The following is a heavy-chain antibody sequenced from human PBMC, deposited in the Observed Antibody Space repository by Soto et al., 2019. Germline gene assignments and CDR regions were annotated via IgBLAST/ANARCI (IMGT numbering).Heavy chain of an antibody. V-gene: IGHV1-46*01. J-gene: IGHJ6*02. CDR3: ASPVRGSYSYYGMDV. D-gene: IGHD3-10*01. CDR2: INPSGGST. CDR1: GYTFSGDY. Sequence: EASVRVACKASGYTFSGDYMHGVRQAPGQGLEWMGIINPSGGSTSYPQKFEGRGTMTRDTSTSPVYMELSSLRSEDTAVYYCASPVRGSYSYYGMDVWGQGPTVTVSS.